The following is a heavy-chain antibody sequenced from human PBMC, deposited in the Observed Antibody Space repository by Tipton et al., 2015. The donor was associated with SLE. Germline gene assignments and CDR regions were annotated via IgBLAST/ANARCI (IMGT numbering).Heavy chain of an antibody. D-gene: IGHD5-18*01. CDR2: ISGSDGST. CDR1: GFTFSSSG. V-gene: IGHV3-23*01. Sequence: SLRLSCAASGFTFSSSGMSWVRQAPGKGLEWVSSISGSDGSTYYADSVKGRFTISRDSSKNTLYLQMSSLRAEDTAVYYCARAHSYARDYWGQGTLVTVSS. J-gene: IGHJ4*02. CDR3: ARAHSYARDY.